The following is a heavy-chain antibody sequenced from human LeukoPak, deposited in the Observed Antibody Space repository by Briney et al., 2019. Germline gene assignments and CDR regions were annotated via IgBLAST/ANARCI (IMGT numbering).Heavy chain of an antibody. CDR3: ARGVTMIGSVY. CDR2: IIPIFGTA. V-gene: IGHV1-69*05. J-gene: IGHJ4*02. D-gene: IGHD3-22*01. CDR1: GDTLSSYA. Sequence: ASVKVSCKASGDTLSSYAITWVRQAPGQGLEWMGGIIPIFGTANYAQKFQGRVTITMDESTRTTYMELSSLRSEDTAVYYCARGVTMIGSVYWGQGTLVTVSS.